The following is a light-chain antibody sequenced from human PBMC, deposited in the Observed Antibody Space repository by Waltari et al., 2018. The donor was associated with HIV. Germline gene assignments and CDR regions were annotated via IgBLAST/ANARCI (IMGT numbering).Light chain of an antibody. V-gene: IGLV2-8*01. CDR2: EVN. Sequence: QSALTQPPAASGSPGQSVTISCTGTSNDIGPYNYVSCYQQHPDRVPRLIIDEVNKRPAGVPDRFSGSKSGNTASLTVSGLQAEDEADYYCTSYAGSNNLVVFGGGTKLTVL. J-gene: IGLJ3*02. CDR1: SNDIGPYNY. CDR3: TSYAGSNNLVV.